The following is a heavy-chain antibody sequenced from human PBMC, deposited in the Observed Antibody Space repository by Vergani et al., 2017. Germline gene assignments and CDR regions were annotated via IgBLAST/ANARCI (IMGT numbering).Heavy chain of an antibody. CDR1: GFTFSDYY. CDR3: ASDSTSSLYYYYGMDV. J-gene: IGHJ6*02. Sequence: QVQLVESGGGLVKPGGSLRLSCAASGFTFSDYYMSWIRQAPGKGLEWVSYISSSGRTIYYADSVKGRFTISRDNAKNSLYLQMNSLRAEYTAVYYCASDSTSSLYYYYGMDVWGQGTTVTVSS. V-gene: IGHV3-11*04. D-gene: IGHD2-2*01. CDR2: ISSSGRTI.